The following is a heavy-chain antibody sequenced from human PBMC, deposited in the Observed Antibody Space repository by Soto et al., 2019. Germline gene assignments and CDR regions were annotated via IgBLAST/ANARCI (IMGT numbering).Heavy chain of an antibody. CDR3: ARQHGSSLTWFDP. J-gene: IGHJ5*02. V-gene: IGHV5-51*01. CDR2: IFPGDSET. Sequence: WVRQPPGKGLEWLGPIFPGDSETRYSPSFQGQVTMSVDKSKTSAFMHWRSLQASDTATYSCARQHGSSLTWFDPWAQGPLVTVYS. D-gene: IGHD2-15*01.